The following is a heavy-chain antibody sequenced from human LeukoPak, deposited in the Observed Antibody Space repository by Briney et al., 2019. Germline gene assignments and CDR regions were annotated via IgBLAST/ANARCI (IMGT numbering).Heavy chain of an antibody. V-gene: IGHV1-24*01. CDR2: FDPEDGET. D-gene: IGHD2-21*02. J-gene: IGHJ3*01. Sequence: ASVNVSCKVSGYTLTELSMHWVRQAPGKGLEWMGGFDPEDGETIYAQKFQGRVTMTEDTSTDTAYMELSSLRSEDTAVYYCATDPFESVVVTAPAWGQGTMVTVSS. CDR1: GYTLTELS. CDR3: ATDPFESVVVTAPA.